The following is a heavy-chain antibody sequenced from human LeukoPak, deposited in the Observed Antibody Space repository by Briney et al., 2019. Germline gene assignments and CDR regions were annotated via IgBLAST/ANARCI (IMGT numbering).Heavy chain of an antibody. D-gene: IGHD3-22*01. Sequence: ASVKVSCKASGYTFSNYVIHWARQAPGQRLEWMGWSNAGNGDTKYSQDFQGRVAITRDTSASTAYMELSSLRSEDMAVYYCAITYDSSGAFDYWGQGTLVTVSS. CDR2: SNAGNGDT. V-gene: IGHV1-3*02. CDR3: AITYDSSGAFDY. J-gene: IGHJ4*02. CDR1: GYTFSNYV.